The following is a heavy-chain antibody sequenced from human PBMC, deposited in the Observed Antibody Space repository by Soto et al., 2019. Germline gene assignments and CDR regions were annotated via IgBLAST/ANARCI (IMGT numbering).Heavy chain of an antibody. CDR2: ISSNGGST. J-gene: IGHJ6*03. CDR1: GFTFSSYG. CDR3: ARDPMVRGYYYYMDV. Sequence: GGSLRLSCAASGFTFSSYGMHWVRQAPGKGLESVSGISSNGGSTYYANSVKGRFTISRDNSKNTLYLQMGSLRAEDMAVYYCARDPMVRGYYYYMDVWGKGTTVTVSS. V-gene: IGHV3-64*01. D-gene: IGHD3-10*01.